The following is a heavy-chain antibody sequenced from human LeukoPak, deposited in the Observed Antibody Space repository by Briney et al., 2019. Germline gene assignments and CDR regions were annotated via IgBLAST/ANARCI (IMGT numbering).Heavy chain of an antibody. V-gene: IGHV4-34*01. CDR1: GGSFSGYY. J-gene: IGHJ4*02. Sequence: SETLSLTCAVYGGSFSGYYWSWIRQPPGKGLEWIGEINHSGSTNYNPSLKSRVTISVDTSKNQFFLKLSSVTAADTAVYYCARRRRSVVKTLDYWGQGTLVTVSS. CDR3: ARRRRSVVKTLDY. D-gene: IGHD4-23*01. CDR2: INHSGST.